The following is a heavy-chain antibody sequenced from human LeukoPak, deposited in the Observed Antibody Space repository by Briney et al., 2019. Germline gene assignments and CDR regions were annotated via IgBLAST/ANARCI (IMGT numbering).Heavy chain of an antibody. J-gene: IGHJ4*02. V-gene: IGHV4-34*01. CDR3: ARAPRGSGNYCN. CDR1: GESFSGYY. D-gene: IGHD3-10*01. CDR2: INHSGST. Sequence: PSETLSLTCAVYGESFSGYYWSWIRQPPGKGLEWIGEINHSGSTNYNPSLKSRVTISVDTSKNQFSLKLRSVTAADTAVYYCARAPRGSGNYCNWGRGTLVTVSS.